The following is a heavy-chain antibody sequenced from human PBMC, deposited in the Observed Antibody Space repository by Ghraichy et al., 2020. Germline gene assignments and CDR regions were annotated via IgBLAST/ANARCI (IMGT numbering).Heavy chain of an antibody. CDR1: GFTFSSYG. CDR3: ARYRKTVYVDV. D-gene: IGHD2-2*01. CDR2: IWYDGSNK. Sequence: GGSLRLSCAASGFTFSSYGMHWVRQAPGKGLEWVAVIWYDGSNKYYADSVKGRFTISRDNSKNTLYLQMNSLRAEDTAVYYCARYRKTVYVDVWGKGTTVTVSS. J-gene: IGHJ6*03. V-gene: IGHV3-33*01.